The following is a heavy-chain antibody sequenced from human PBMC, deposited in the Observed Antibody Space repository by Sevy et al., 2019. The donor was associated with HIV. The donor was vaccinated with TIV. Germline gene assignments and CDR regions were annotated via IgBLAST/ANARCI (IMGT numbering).Heavy chain of an antibody. CDR3: AREGIYDSSGYGWFDP. CDR2: ISSSSSTI. D-gene: IGHD3-22*01. CDR1: GFTFSSYS. J-gene: IGHJ5*02. V-gene: IGHV3-48*02. Sequence: GGSLRLSCAASGFTFSSYSMNWVRQAPGKGLEWVSYISSSSSTIYYADSVKGRFTISRDNAKNSLYLQINSLRDEDTAVYYCAREGIYDSSGYGWFDPWVQGTLVTVSS.